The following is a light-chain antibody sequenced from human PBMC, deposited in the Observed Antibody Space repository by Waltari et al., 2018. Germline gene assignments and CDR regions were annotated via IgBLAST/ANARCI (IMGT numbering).Light chain of an antibody. J-gene: IGKJ2*01. V-gene: IGKV3-11*02. CDR1: QSVVRF. CDR3: QQYHIWPPYT. CDR2: DAS. Sequence: EVVLTQSPATLSLSPGERATLSCRASQSVVRFLAWYQHKPGQAPRLLIYDASTRAAGVPARFSGSGSGRDFTLTISSLQSDDFGLYYCQQYHIWPPYTFAQGTRLDI.